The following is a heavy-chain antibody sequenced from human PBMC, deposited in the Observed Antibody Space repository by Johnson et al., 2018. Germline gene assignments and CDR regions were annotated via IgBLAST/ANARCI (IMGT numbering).Heavy chain of an antibody. CDR2: ISYDGTKK. J-gene: IGHJ4*02. CDR3: VKAPTGDYDF. D-gene: IGHD1-1*01. V-gene: IGHV3-30*18. CDR1: GFTFSKYG. Sequence: QVQLVETGGGVVQPGRSLRLSCAASGFTFSKYGIYWVRQAPGKGLQWVGVISYDGTKKYYAASVKGRLSISRDTSKNTVYLQMNRLTGEETAVYYCVKAPTGDYDFWGQGTLVTVSS.